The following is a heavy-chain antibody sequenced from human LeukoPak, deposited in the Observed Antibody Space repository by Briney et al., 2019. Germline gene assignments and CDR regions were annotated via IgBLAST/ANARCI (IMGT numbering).Heavy chain of an antibody. D-gene: IGHD5/OR15-5a*01. V-gene: IGHV3-7*01. CDR1: GFTFSNYW. J-gene: IGHJ6*04. CDR3: ARGLAAWDV. Sequence: PGGSLRLSCAASGFTFSNYWMSWVRQAPGKGLEWVANINPDGSEKYSVDSVTGRFTISRDNAENTMFLQMNSLRAEDSAIYYRARGLAAWDVWGKGTTVTVSS. CDR2: INPDGSEK.